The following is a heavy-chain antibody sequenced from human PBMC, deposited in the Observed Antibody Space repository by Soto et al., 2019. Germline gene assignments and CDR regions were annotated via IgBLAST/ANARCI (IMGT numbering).Heavy chain of an antibody. CDR1: SGSIDTTNW. CDR2: IFHSGNT. J-gene: IGHJ6*02. Sequence: QVQLQESGPGLVKPSGTLSLTCAVSSGSIDTTNWWSWVRQPPGKGLEWIGEIFHSGNTYYNPSLASRVTISVDTSKNQFSPNLRSVTAADTAVYYCARRTWGMDVWGQGTTVTVSS. D-gene: IGHD2-8*01. CDR3: ARRTWGMDV. V-gene: IGHV4-4*02.